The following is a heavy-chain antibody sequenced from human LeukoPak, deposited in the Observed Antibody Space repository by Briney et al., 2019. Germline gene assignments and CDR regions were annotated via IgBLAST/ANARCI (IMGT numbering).Heavy chain of an antibody. Sequence: GGSLRLSCAASGFTVSSNYMSWVRQAPGKGLEWVSVIYSGGSTYYADSVKGRFTISRNNSKNTLYLQMNSLRAEDTAVYYCARSRYSYGREYYYYGMAVWGQGTTVTVSS. D-gene: IGHD5-18*01. CDR3: ARSRYSYGREYYYYGMAV. CDR2: IYSGGST. V-gene: IGHV3-53*04. J-gene: IGHJ6*02. CDR1: GFTVSSNY.